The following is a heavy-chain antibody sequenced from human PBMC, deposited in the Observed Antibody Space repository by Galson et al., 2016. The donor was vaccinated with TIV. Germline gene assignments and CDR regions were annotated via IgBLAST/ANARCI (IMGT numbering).Heavy chain of an antibody. CDR1: GDTFRTYT. V-gene: IGHV1-69*10. CDR3: ARTLPCGGACYFFDD. J-gene: IGHJ4*02. Sequence: SVKVSCKASGDTFRTYTISWVRQAPGQGLEWMGGIIPIHGVSNHAQKFQGRVTISADEPTSTVYILLSSLRSEDTAVYYWARTLPCGGACYFFDDWGQGTLVTVSS. D-gene: IGHD2-21*02. CDR2: IIPIHGVS.